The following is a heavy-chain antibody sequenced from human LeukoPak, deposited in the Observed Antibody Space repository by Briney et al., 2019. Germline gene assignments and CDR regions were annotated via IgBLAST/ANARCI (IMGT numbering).Heavy chain of an antibody. CDR1: GGSISSYY. Sequence: PSETLSLTCTVSGGSISSYYWSWIRQPPGKGLEWIGYIYYTGNTNYNPSLKSRVTTSLDTSKNQFSLKLSSVTAADTAVYYCASLTIAVAGPRFDYWGQGTLVTVSS. CDR3: ASLTIAVAGPRFDY. D-gene: IGHD6-19*01. CDR2: IYYTGNT. V-gene: IGHV4-59*01. J-gene: IGHJ4*02.